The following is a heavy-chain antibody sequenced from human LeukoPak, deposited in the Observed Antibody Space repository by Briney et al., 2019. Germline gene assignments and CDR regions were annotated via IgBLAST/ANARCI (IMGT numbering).Heavy chain of an antibody. CDR2: ISGSGGST. J-gene: IGHJ4*02. Sequence: PGGSLRLSCAASGFTFSSYAMSWVRQAPGKGLEWVSAISGSGGSTYYADSVKGRFTISRDNSKNTLYLQMNSLRAEDTAVYYCARDEYYYGSGSYSRMGYWGQGTLVTVSS. V-gene: IGHV3-23*01. CDR3: ARDEYYYGSGSYSRMGY. D-gene: IGHD3-10*01. CDR1: GFTFSSYA.